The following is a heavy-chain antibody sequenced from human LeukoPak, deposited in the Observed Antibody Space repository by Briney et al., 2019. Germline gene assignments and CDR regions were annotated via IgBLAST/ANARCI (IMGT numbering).Heavy chain of an antibody. CDR1: GFSLSTSGVG. CDR2: IYWDDDK. CDR3: AHRPPPLGDSSGNAFDY. Sequence: SGPTLVNPTQTLTLTCTFSGFSLSTSGVGVGWIRQPPGKALEWLALIYWDDDKRYSPSLKSRLTITKDTSKNQVVLTMTNMDPVDTATYYCAHRPPPLGDSSGNAFDYWGQGTLVTVSS. V-gene: IGHV2-5*02. J-gene: IGHJ4*02. D-gene: IGHD3-22*01.